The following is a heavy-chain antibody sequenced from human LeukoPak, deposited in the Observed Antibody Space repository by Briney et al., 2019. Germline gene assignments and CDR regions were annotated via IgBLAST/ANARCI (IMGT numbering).Heavy chain of an antibody. CDR2: ISYDGCNK. CDR3: AKDLGDYDSSESNWFDP. J-gene: IGHJ5*02. Sequence: GGSVRLPCAASVFSLSSYAMHWVSLAPGKGREGVAVISYDGCNKYYADSVKGRFTISRDNSKNTLYLQMNYLRAEDTAVYYCAKDLGDYDSSESNWFDPWGQGTLVTVSS. CDR1: VFSLSSYA. V-gene: IGHV3-30*14. D-gene: IGHD3-22*01.